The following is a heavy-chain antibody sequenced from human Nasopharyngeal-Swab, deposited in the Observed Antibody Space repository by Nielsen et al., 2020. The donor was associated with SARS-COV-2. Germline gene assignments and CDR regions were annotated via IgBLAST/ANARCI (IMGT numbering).Heavy chain of an antibody. CDR1: GGSFSGYY. CDR3: ARFPTQQLGYDY. J-gene: IGHJ4*02. Sequence: SETLPLTCAVYGGSFSGYYWSWIRQPPGKGLEWIGEINHSGSTNYNPSLKSRVTISVDTSKNQFSLKLSSVTAADTAVYYCARFPTQQLGYDYWGQGTLVTVSS. CDR2: INHSGST. V-gene: IGHV4-34*01. D-gene: IGHD6-13*01.